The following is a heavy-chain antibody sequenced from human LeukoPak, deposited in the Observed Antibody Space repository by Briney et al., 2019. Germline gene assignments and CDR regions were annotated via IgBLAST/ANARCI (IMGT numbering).Heavy chain of an antibody. V-gene: IGHV3-23*01. CDR2: ISDSGDKT. D-gene: IGHD6-13*01. Sequence: GGSLRLSCAASGFTFRNYAMTWVRQAPGKGLEWVSAISDSGDKTNYADSVRGRFTISRDNSKNTLYLQMSSLRAEDTALYYCARLQQLDYYYYYYMDVWGKGTTVTVSS. CDR1: GFTFRNYA. J-gene: IGHJ6*03. CDR3: ARLQQLDYYYYYYMDV.